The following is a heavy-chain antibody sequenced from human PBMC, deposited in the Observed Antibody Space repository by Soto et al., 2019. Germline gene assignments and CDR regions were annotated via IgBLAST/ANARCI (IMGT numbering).Heavy chain of an antibody. Sequence: GGSLRLSCAASGFTFSSYGMHWVRQAPGKGLEWVAVIWYDGSNKYYADSVKGRFTISRDNSKNTLYLQMNSLRAEDTAVYYCARAVDWASSPYDYGDSGAFDIWGQGTMVTGSS. CDR2: IWYDGSNK. D-gene: IGHD4-17*01. J-gene: IGHJ3*02. CDR3: ARAVDWASSPYDYGDSGAFDI. CDR1: GFTFSSYG. V-gene: IGHV3-33*01.